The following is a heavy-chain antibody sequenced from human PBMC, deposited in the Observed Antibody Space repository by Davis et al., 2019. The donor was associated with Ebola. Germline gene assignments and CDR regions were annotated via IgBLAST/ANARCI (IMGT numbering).Heavy chain of an antibody. Sequence: GSLRLSCTVSGDSISTYYWNWIRQPPGKGLEWIGYIYYSGSTYYNPSLKSRVTISVDTSKNQFSLKLSSVTAADTAVYYCARDDYGGSPVWGKGTTVTVSS. CDR2: IYYSGST. V-gene: IGHV4-59*06. D-gene: IGHD4-23*01. CDR1: GDSISTYY. J-gene: IGHJ6*04. CDR3: ARDDYGGSPV.